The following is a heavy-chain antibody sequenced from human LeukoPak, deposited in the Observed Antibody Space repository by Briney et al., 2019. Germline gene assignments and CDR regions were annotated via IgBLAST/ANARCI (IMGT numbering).Heavy chain of an antibody. CDR2: INPSGGST. Sequence: ASVKVSCKASGYTFTSYYMHWVRQAPGQGLEWMGIINPSGGSTSYAQKFQGRVTMTRDMSTSTVYMELSSLRSEDTAVYYCARGPFTIFGVVIIHWYFDLWGRGTLVTVSS. CDR1: GYTFTSYY. D-gene: IGHD3-3*01. J-gene: IGHJ2*01. CDR3: ARGPFTIFGVVIIHWYFDL. V-gene: IGHV1-46*01.